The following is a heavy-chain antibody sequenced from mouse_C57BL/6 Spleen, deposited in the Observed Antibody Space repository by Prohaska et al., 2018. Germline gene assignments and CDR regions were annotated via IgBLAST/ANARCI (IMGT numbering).Heavy chain of an antibody. CDR1: GYTFTDYE. CDR2: MVPETVGT. D-gene: IGHD3-2*02. V-gene: IGHV1-15*01. CDR3: TVLDSSGRDY. Sequence: QVQLQQSGAELVRPGASVTLSCKASGYTFTDYEMHWVKQTPVHGLECIGAMVPETVGTAYNQKFKGKAILTADKSSSTAYMELRSLTSEDSAVYYCTVLDSSGRDYWGQGTTLTVSS. J-gene: IGHJ2*01.